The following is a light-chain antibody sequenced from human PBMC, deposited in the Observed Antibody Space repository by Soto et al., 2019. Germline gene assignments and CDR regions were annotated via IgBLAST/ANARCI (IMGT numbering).Light chain of an antibody. CDR2: EVS. J-gene: IGLJ1*01. CDR1: TSDVGGYNY. V-gene: IGLV2-14*01. CDR3: SSYTSSSTLFV. Sequence: QSALTQPASVSGSPGQSITISCTGTTSDVGGYNYVSWYQQHPGKAPKLMIYEVSNRPSGVSNRFSGSKSGNTASLTISGVQTEDETDYYCSSYTSSSTLFVFGTGTKLTV.